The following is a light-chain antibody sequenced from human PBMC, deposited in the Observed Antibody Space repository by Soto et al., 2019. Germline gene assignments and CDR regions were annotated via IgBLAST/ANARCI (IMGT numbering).Light chain of an antibody. CDR1: SSDVGAYNY. CDR3: NSFTTSSTLV. Sequence: QSVLTQPASVSGSPGQSITISCTGTSSDVGAYNYVSWYQHHPGKAPKLMIYDVSNRPSGVSNRFSGSKSGNTASLTISGLQAEDEADYYCNSFTTSSTLVVGGGTQLTV. CDR2: DVS. J-gene: IGLJ2*01. V-gene: IGLV2-14*03.